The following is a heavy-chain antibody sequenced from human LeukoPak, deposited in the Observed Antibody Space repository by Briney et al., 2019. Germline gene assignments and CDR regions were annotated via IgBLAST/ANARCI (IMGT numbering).Heavy chain of an antibody. CDR1: GGTFSSYA. Sequence: SVKVSCKASGGTFSSYAISWVRQAPGQGLEWMGGIIPIFGTANYAQKFQGRVTITADESTSTAYMELSSLRAEDTAVYYCARDQRYCSSSSCPWEPFDYWGQGTLVTVSS. CDR3: ARDQRYCSSSSCPWEPFDY. J-gene: IGHJ4*02. D-gene: IGHD2-2*01. V-gene: IGHV1-69*13. CDR2: IIPIFGTA.